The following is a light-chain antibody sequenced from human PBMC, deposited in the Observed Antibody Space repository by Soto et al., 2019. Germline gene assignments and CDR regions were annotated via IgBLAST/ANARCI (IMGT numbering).Light chain of an antibody. V-gene: IGKV3-11*01. CDR3: QQHSNWPSLT. J-gene: IGKJ4*01. Sequence: TQSRCTLSLSRGARATLSSRPSQSVSSTYLAWYQPKPGQAPRLLISDASNRSTVIPARFSGSGSETDFTITISSLETEDSAVYYCQQHSNWPSLTFGEGTQLEIK. CDR1: QSVSSTY. CDR2: DAS.